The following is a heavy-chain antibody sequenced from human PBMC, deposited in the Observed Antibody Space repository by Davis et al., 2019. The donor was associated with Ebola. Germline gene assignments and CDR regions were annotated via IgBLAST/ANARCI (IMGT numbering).Heavy chain of an antibody. CDR2: IFYSGDT. D-gene: IGHD2/OR15-2a*01. J-gene: IGHJ4*02. V-gene: IGHV4-31*03. Sequence: SETLSLTCTVSGASISTGDYYWNWIRQHPGKDLEWIGYIFYSGDTYYKPSLRSRVAMSVDTSKNQFSLKLTSATAADTALYYCAGSVHSTTHTPTPRFDYWGRGTLVTVSS. CDR1: GASISTGDYY. CDR3: AGSVHSTTHTPTPRFDY.